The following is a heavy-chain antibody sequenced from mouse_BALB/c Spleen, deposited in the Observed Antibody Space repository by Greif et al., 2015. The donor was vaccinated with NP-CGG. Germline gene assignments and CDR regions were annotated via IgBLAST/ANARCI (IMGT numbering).Heavy chain of an antibody. CDR3: ARSPHYYGSSSEAMDY. J-gene: IGHJ4*01. V-gene: IGHV1-20*02. Sequence: EVQLQQSGPELVKPGASVKISCKASGYSFTGYFMNWVMQSHGKSLEWIGRINPYNGDTFYNQKFKGKATLTVDKSSSPSHMELRSLASEDSAVYYCARSPHYYGSSSEAMDYWGQGTSVTVSS. D-gene: IGHD1-1*01. CDR1: GYSFTGYF. CDR2: INPYNGDT.